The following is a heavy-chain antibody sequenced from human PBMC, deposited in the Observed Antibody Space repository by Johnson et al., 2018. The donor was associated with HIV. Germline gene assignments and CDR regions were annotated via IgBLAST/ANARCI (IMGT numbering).Heavy chain of an antibody. D-gene: IGHD4-17*01. CDR2: ISWKSGSI. J-gene: IGHJ3*02. CDR1: GFTFDDYA. Sequence: EVQLVESGGGVVRPGGSLRLSCAASGFTFDDYAMHWVRQAPGKGLEWVSGISWKSGSIGYADSVKGRFTISRDNAKNSLYLQMNSLRAEDTAVYYCARAPKGGDYGEGAFDIWGQGTIVTVSS. CDR3: ARAPKGGDYGEGAFDI. V-gene: IGHV3-9*01.